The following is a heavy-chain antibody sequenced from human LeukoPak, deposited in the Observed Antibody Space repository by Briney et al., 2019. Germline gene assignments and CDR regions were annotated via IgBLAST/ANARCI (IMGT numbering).Heavy chain of an antibody. J-gene: IGHJ5*02. V-gene: IGHV4-30-2*01. CDR2: IYHSGST. CDR1: GGSISSGGYY. Sequence: PSETLSLTCTVSGGSISSGGYYWSWFRQPPGKGLEWIGYIYHSGSTYYNPSLKSRVTISVDRSKNQFSLKLSSVTAADTAVYYCARGLELMVYAIRPWGQGTLVTVSS. CDR3: ARGLELMVYAIRP. D-gene: IGHD2-8*01.